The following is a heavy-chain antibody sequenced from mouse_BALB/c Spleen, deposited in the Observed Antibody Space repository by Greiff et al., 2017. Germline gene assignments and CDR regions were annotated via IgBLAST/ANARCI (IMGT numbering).Heavy chain of an antibody. CDR3: ARGFVYDNYDLFDY. CDR1: GYTFTSYW. CDR2: INPSTGYT. J-gene: IGHJ2*01. V-gene: IGHV1-7*01. Sequence: VQLQQSGAELAKPGASVKMSCKVSGYTFTSYWMLWVKQRPGQGLEWIGYINPSTGYTEYNQKFKDKATLTADKSSSTAYMQLSSLTSEDSSVYYCARGFVYDNYDLFDYWGQGTTLTVSS. D-gene: IGHD2-1*01.